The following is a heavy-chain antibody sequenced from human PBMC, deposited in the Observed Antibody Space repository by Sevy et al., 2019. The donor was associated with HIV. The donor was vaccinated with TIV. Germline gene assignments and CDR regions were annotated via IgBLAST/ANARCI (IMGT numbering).Heavy chain of an antibody. V-gene: IGHV3-23*01. J-gene: IGHJ4*02. D-gene: IGHD1-1*01. Sequence: GGSLRLSCAASGFTFSSYAMSWVRQAPGKGLEWVSAISGSGGSTSYADSVKGRFTISKDNSKNTQYLQMNSLGAEETAVYDCAKDSRGSNDPPFDYWGQGTLVTVSS. CDR1: GFTFSSYA. CDR3: AKDSRGSNDPPFDY. CDR2: ISGSGGST.